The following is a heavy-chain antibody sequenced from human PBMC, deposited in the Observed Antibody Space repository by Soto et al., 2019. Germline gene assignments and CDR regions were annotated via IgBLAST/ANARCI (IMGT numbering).Heavy chain of an antibody. CDR1: GGSISSGGYY. D-gene: IGHD3-10*01. Sequence: QVQLQESGPGLVKPSQTLSLTCTVSGGSISSGGYYWSWIRQHPGTGLEWIGYIYYSGSTYYNPSLKSRVTISVDTSKNQFALKLSSGTAADTAVDYGARDLTPSLWFGDQNAFDIWGQGTMVTVSS. CDR3: ARDLTPSLWFGDQNAFDI. J-gene: IGHJ3*02. V-gene: IGHV4-31*03. CDR2: IYYSGST.